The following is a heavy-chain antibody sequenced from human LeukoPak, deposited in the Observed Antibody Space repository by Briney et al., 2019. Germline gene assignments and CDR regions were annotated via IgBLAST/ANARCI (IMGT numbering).Heavy chain of an antibody. J-gene: IGHJ4*02. CDR3: VRDTTLVAATPLRIDY. Sequence: ASVKVSCKASGYTFTSYYMHWVRQPPGQGLEWMGIINPSGGSTSYAQKFQGRVTMTRDTSTSTVYMELSSLRSEDTAVYYCVRDTTLVAATPLRIDYWGQGTLVTVSS. CDR1: GYTFTSYY. V-gene: IGHV1-46*01. CDR2: INPSGGST. D-gene: IGHD2-15*01.